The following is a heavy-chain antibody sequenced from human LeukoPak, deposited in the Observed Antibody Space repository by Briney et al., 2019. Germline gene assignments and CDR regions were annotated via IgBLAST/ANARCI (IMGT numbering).Heavy chain of an antibody. CDR3: AKAGGYSYGYLDY. J-gene: IGHJ4*02. CDR2: INGSGDRT. V-gene: IGHV3-23*01. D-gene: IGHD5-18*01. Sequence: GGSLRLSCAASGFTFSSYAMSWVRQAPGKGLEWVSDINGSGDRTYYADSVKGRFTISRENSKNTLYLQMKSLRAEDTAVYYCAKAGGYSYGYLDYWGQGTLVAVSS. CDR1: GFTFSSYA.